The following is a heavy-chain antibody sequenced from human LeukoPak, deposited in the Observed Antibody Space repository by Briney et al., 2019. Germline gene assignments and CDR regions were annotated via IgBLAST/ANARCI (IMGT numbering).Heavy chain of an antibody. CDR2: IFNGGST. CDR3: TSSLPYMGDY. CDR1: GFAVSSNH. V-gene: IGHV3-53*01. J-gene: IGHJ4*02. Sequence: PGGSLRLSCAASGFAVSSNHMNWVRQAPGKGLEWVSVIFNGGSTYYADSVKGRFTISRDNSKNTLYLQMNSLRAEDTAVYYCTSSLPYMGDYWGQGTLVTVSS. D-gene: IGHD2-2*02.